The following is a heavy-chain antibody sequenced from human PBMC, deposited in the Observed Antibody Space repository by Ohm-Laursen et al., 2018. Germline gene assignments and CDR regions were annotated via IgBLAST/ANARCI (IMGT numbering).Heavy chain of an antibody. CDR1: GFTVSTNF. V-gene: IGHV3-53*01. D-gene: IGHD3-10*01. J-gene: IGHJ4*02. CDR2: IHSGGST. Sequence: SLRLSCAAFGFTVSTNFMIWVRQSPGKGLEWVSAIHSGGSTYDADSVKGRFTISRDNSKNTLYLQMNSLTADDTGVYYCARGKGGSGSAIDYWGQGTLVTVSS. CDR3: ARGKGGSGSAIDY.